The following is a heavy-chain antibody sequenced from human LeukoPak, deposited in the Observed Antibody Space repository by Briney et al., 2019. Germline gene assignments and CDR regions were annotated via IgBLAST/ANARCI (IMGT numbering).Heavy chain of an antibody. J-gene: IGHJ4*02. CDR3: ARGGAVAGNNYSDY. V-gene: IGHV3-21*01. D-gene: IGHD6-19*01. CDR2: ISGSSNYI. Sequence: GGSLRLSCAASGFTFSTYSVNWVRQAPGKGLEWVSSISGSSNYIYYADSVKGRFTVSRDNAKNSLYLQMNSLRDDDTAVYYCARGGAVAGNNYSDYWGQGTLASVPS. CDR1: GFTFSTYS.